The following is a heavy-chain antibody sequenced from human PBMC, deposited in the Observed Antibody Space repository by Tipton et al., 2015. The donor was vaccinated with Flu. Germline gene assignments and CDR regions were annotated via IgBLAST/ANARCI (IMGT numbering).Heavy chain of an antibody. D-gene: IGHD6-13*01. V-gene: IGHV4-61*01. CDR1: GYSVSSGYY. Sequence: TLSLTCAVSGYSVSSGYYWGWIRQPPGKGLEWIGYIYYSGSTNYNPSLNSRVTISVDTSKNQFSLKLSSVTAADTAVYYCARETSIEAFGSLLWGQGTLVTVSS. CDR2: IYYSGST. CDR3: ARETSIEAFGSLL. J-gene: IGHJ4*02.